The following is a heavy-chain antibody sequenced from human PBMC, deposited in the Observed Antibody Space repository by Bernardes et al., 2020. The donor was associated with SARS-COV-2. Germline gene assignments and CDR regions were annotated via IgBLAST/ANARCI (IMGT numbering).Heavy chain of an antibody. CDR3: AREIRKYCSGGSCYRNYYYYYMDV. Sequence: SETLSLTCAVYGGSFSGYYWSWIRQPPGKGLEWIGEINHSGSTNYNPSLKSRVTISVDTSKNQFSLKLSSVTAADTAVYYCAREIRKYCSGGSCYRNYYYYYMDVWGKGTTVTISS. CDR1: GGSFSGYY. CDR2: INHSGST. J-gene: IGHJ6*03. D-gene: IGHD2-15*01. V-gene: IGHV4-34*01.